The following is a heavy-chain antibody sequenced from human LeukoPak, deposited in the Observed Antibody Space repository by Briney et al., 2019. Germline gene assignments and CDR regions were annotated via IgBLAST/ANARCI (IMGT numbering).Heavy chain of an antibody. CDR3: ASVGDSSSFYPVAY. D-gene: IGHD6-6*01. V-gene: IGHV1-2*02. J-gene: IGHJ4*02. CDR1: GYTFTGYY. Sequence: ASVKVSYKASGYTFTGYYMHWVRQAPGQGLEWMGWINPNSGGTNYAQKFQGRVTMTRDTSISTAYMELSRLRSDDTAVYYCASVGDSSSFYPVAYWGQGTLVTVSS. CDR2: INPNSGGT.